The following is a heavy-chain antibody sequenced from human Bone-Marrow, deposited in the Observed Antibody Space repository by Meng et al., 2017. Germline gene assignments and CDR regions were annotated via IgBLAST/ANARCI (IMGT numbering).Heavy chain of an antibody. D-gene: IGHD3-22*01. CDR1: GFTFSSYS. CDR3: ARSPIDKYDLSALPLDY. Sequence: GESLKISCAASGFTFSSYSMNWVRQAPGKGLEWVSSISSSSSYIYYADSVKGRFTISRDNSKNTVFLHINSLRPEDTAVYYCARSPIDKYDLSALPLDYWGQGTLVTVSS. J-gene: IGHJ4*02. CDR2: ISSSSSYI. V-gene: IGHV3-21*06.